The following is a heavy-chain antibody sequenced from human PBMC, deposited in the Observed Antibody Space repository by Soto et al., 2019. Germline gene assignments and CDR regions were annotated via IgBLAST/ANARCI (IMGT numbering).Heavy chain of an antibody. V-gene: IGHV4-31*03. J-gene: IGHJ4*02. CDR3: ARFQSPGYYDGRGFVGGAFDF. D-gene: IGHD3-22*01. Sequence: QVQLQESGPGLVRPSQTLSLTCTVSGGSIRSGGYYWSWIRLLPGKGLEWIGYIYYSGSADYNPSLKSRVAISVDTSSSQFSLRLSSVTAADTAVYYCARFQSPGYYDGRGFVGGAFDFWGQGTLVTVSS. CDR2: IYYSGSA. CDR1: GGSIRSGGYY.